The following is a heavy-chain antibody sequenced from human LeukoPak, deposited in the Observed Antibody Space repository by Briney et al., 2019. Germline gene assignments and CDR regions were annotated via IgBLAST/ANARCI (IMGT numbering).Heavy chain of an antibody. D-gene: IGHD3-16*01. J-gene: IGHJ4*02. CDR2: IDYSGIT. CDR3: ARQDDEFAYFDY. CDR1: DGSVSFSSYF. Sequence: SETLSLTCTVSDGSVSFSSYFWGWIRQPPGKGLEWLGTIDYSGITYYNVSLKSRVTIPVDRPKSQISLQLTSVTATDTAVYYCARQDDEFAYFDYWAREPRSPSPQ. V-gene: IGHV4-39*01.